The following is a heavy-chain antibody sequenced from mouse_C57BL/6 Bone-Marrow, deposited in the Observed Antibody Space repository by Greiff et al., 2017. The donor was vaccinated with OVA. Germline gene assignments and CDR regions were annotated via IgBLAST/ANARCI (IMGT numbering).Heavy chain of an antibody. Sequence: QVQLQQPGAELVNPGASVKMSCKASGYTFTSYWITWVKQSPGQGLEWIGDIYPGSGSTNYNEKFKSKATLTVDTSSSTAYMQLSSLTSEDSAVYYCARYDYSKVAYWGQGTLVTVSA. CDR3: ARYDYSKVAY. J-gene: IGHJ3*01. CDR2: IYPGSGST. V-gene: IGHV1-55*01. D-gene: IGHD2-5*01. CDR1: GYTFTSYW.